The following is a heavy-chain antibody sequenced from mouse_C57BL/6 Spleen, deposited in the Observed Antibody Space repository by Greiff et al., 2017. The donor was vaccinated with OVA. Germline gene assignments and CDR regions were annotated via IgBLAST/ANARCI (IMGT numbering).Heavy chain of an antibody. D-gene: IGHD1-1*01. CDR2: ISSGSSTI. J-gene: IGHJ2*01. CDR1: GFTFSDYG. CDR3: ATDYYGSSYVGDY. Sequence: EVMLVESGGGLVKPGGSLKLSCAASGFTFSDYGMHWVRQAPEKGLEWVAYISSGSSTIYYADTVKGRFTISRDNAKNTLFLQMTSLRSEDTAMYYCATDYYGSSYVGDYWGQGTTLTVSS. V-gene: IGHV5-17*01.